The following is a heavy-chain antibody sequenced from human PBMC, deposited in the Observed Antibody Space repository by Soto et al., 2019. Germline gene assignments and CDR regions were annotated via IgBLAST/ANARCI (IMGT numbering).Heavy chain of an antibody. CDR1: GGTFSSYA. CDR3: ARDLAVALIDY. CDR2: IIPIFATA. D-gene: IGHD6-19*01. V-gene: IGHV1-69*13. Sequence: SVKVSCKASGGTFSSYAINWVRQAPGQGLEWKGGIIPIFATADYAQKFQGRVTITADESTSTAYMELSSLSSEDTAVYYCARDLAVALIDYWGQGTLVTVSS. J-gene: IGHJ4*02.